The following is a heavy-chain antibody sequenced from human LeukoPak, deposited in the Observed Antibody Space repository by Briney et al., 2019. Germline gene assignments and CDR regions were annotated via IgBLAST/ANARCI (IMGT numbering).Heavy chain of an antibody. CDR1: GFTVSSNY. CDR2: IYSGGST. CDR3: AREGQLVPYYYMDV. J-gene: IGHJ6*03. Sequence: GGSLRLSCAASGFTVSSNYMSWVRQAPGKGLEWVSVIYSGGSTYYADSVKGRFTISRDNSKNTLYLQMNSLRAEDTAVYYCAREGQLVPYYYMDVWGKGTTVTVSS. V-gene: IGHV3-66*02. D-gene: IGHD6-6*01.